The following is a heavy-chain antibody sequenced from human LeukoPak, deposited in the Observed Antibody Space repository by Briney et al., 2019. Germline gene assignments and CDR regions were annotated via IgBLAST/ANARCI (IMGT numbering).Heavy chain of an antibody. CDR1: GYTFTSYD. D-gene: IGHD6-19*01. CDR3: AIRRSGLYSSGWYAVGY. CDR2: INPNSGNT. V-gene: IGHV1-8*01. Sequence: ASVKVSCKASGYTFTSYDINWVRQATGQGLEWMGWINPNSGNTGYAQKFQGRVTMTRNTSISTAYMELSSLRSEDTAVYYCAIRRSGLYSSGWYAVGYWGQGTLVTVSS. J-gene: IGHJ4*02.